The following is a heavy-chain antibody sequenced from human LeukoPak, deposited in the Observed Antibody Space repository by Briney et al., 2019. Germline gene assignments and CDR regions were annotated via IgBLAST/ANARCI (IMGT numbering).Heavy chain of an antibody. CDR3: AREPKLDYGANSPGGV. V-gene: IGHV1-69*04. J-gene: IGHJ4*02. Sequence: SVKVSCKASGGTFNNYAIHWVRQAPGQWLECMGKIIPILGIPTYIQKFQDRVTLTADKSTSTAYMELSSLGSDDTAVYYCAREPKLDYGANSPGGVWGQGTLVTVS. CDR1: GGTFNNYA. CDR2: IIPILGIP. D-gene: IGHD4-23*01.